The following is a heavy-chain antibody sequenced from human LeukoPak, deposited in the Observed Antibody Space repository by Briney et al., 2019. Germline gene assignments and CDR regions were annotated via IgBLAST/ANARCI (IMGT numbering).Heavy chain of an antibody. Sequence: PGGSLRLSCAPSGFTFSSYAMHWVRQAPGKGLEYVSAISSNGGSTYYANSVKGRFTISRDNSKNTLYLQMGSLRAEDMAVYYCARGPSLWFGDYYFDYWGQGTLVTVSS. CDR1: GFTFSSYA. J-gene: IGHJ4*02. V-gene: IGHV3-64*01. D-gene: IGHD3-10*01. CDR2: ISSNGGST. CDR3: ARGPSLWFGDYYFDY.